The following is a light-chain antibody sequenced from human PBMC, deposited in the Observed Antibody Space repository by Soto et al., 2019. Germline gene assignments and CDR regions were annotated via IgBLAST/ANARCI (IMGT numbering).Light chain of an antibody. V-gene: IGKV1-33*01. CDR2: DAS. J-gene: IGKJ3*01. CDR1: QDISNY. Sequence: DIQKTQSPSSLSASVRDRVTITCQASQDISNYLNWYQHKPGKAPKLLICDASNLEPGVPSRFSGSGSGTDFTFTISSLQPEDIATYYCQQYANLPFAFGPGTKVEIK. CDR3: QQYANLPFA.